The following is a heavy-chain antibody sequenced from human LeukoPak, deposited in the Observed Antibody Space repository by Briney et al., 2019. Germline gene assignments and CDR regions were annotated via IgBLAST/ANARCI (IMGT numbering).Heavy chain of an antibody. J-gene: IGHJ5*02. CDR1: GGSISSSSYY. CDR3: ARPYYDSSGYVDP. D-gene: IGHD3-22*01. CDR2: IYYSGST. Sequence: SETLSPTCTVSGGSISSSSYYWGWIRQPPGKGLEWIGSIYYSGSTYYNPSLKSRVTISVDTSKNQFSLKLSSVTAADTAVYYCARPYYDSSGYVDPWGQGTLVTVSS. V-gene: IGHV4-39*01.